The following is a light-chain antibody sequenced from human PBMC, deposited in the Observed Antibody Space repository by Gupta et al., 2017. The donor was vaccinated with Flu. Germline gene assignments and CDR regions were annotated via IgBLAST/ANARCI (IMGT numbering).Light chain of an antibody. Sequence: VTISCTSSSSTIGASYAVHWYQQLPVAAPKVLIYNNSNRPSGVPDRFSGSKSGTSASLAITGLQAEDEADYYCQSYDNNLSTWVFGGGTKLTVL. CDR2: NNS. CDR3: QSYDNNLSTWV. V-gene: IGLV1-40*01. J-gene: IGLJ3*02. CDR1: SSTIGASYA.